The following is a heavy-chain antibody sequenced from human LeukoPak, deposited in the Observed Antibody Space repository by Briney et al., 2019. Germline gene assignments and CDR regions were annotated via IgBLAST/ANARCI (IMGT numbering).Heavy chain of an antibody. CDR1: GYTFTDYY. Sequence: ASVKVSCKASGYTFTDYYMHWVRQAPGQGLEWMGWINPNSGGTNYAQKFQGRVTMTRDTSISTAYMELSRLRSDDTAVYYCARDLNGIELGIDYWGQGTLVTVSS. J-gene: IGHJ4*02. CDR2: INPNSGGT. D-gene: IGHD6-13*01. CDR3: ARDLNGIELGIDY. V-gene: IGHV1-2*02.